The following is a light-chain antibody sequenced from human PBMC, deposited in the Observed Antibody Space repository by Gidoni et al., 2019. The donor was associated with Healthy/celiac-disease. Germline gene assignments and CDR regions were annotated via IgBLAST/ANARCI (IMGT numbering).Light chain of an antibody. CDR1: QSVRSN. CDR2: GAS. V-gene: IGKV3-15*01. J-gene: IGKJ1*01. Sequence: ELVMTQSPGTLSVSPGERATLSCRASQSVRSNLAWYQQKPGQAPRLLIYGASTRATGIPARFSGSGSETEFTLTITSLQSEDFAVYYCQQYNDWPPGTFGQGTKLEI. CDR3: QQYNDWPPGT.